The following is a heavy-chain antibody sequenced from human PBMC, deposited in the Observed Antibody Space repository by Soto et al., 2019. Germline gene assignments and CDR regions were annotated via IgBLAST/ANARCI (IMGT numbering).Heavy chain of an antibody. D-gene: IGHD6-6*01. CDR2: IIPIFGTA. V-gene: IGHV1-69*13. Sequence: GASVKVSCKASGGTFSSYAISWVRQAPGQGLEWMGGIIPIFGTANYAQKFQGRVTITADESTSTAYMELSSLRSEDTAVYYCARRVSYSSSSVWGLYYYYGMGVWGQGTTVTVSS. CDR1: GGTFSSYA. CDR3: ARRVSYSSSSVWGLYYYYGMGV. J-gene: IGHJ6*02.